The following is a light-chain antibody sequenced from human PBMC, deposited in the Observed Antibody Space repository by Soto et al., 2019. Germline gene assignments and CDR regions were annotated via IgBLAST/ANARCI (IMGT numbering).Light chain of an antibody. CDR3: QQSYSHPYM. CDR1: QSISTY. V-gene: IGKV1-39*01. Sequence: DIQMTQSPSSLSASVGDRVTISCRPSQSISTYLNWYQQKPGEVPKVLVYSTSSLLTGVPSRFSGSGSGTDFALTISNLQPEDFGTYYCQQSYSHPYMFGLGTKLELK. CDR2: STS. J-gene: IGKJ2*01.